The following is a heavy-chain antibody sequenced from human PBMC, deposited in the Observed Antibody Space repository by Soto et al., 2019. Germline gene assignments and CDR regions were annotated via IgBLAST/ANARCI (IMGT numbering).Heavy chain of an antibody. CDR1: GGSISSGGYY. J-gene: IGHJ2*01. Sequence: QVQLQESGPGLVKPSQTLSLTCTVSGGSISSGGYYWSWIRQPPGKGLEWIGYIYYSGSTYYNPSLKSRVTISVETCMTHCSPKLSSVTAGDTAVYYCAREQEVCYFDLWGRGTMVTVS. CDR3: AREQEVCYFDL. V-gene: IGHV4-31*03. CDR2: IYYSGST.